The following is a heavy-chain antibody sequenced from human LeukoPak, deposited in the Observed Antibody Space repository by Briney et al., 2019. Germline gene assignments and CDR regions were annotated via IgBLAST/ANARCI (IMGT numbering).Heavy chain of an antibody. CDR1: GGSISSYY. D-gene: IGHD4-17*01. CDR3: AKSPSGFYGDYGLGYAFDI. Sequence: SETLSLTCTVSGGSISSYYWSWIRQPPGKGLEWIGYIYYSGSTNYNPSLKSRVTISVDTSKNQFSLKLSSVTAADTAVYYCAKSPSGFYGDYGLGYAFDIWGQGTMVTVSS. CDR2: IYYSGST. V-gene: IGHV4-59*01. J-gene: IGHJ3*02.